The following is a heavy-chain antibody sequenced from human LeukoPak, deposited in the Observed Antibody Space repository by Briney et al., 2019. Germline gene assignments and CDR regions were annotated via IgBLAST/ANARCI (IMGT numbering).Heavy chain of an antibody. V-gene: IGHV3-21*01. CDR3: ARSIAAAGNY. CDR1: EFIFSTYS. Sequence: GGSLRLSCAASEFIFSTYSMTWVRQAPGKGLEWVSSISGSSSYISYADSVKGRFTISRDNAKNSLYLQMNSLRAEDTAVYYCARSIAAAGNYWGQGTLVTVSS. CDR2: ISGSSSYI. D-gene: IGHD6-13*01. J-gene: IGHJ4*02.